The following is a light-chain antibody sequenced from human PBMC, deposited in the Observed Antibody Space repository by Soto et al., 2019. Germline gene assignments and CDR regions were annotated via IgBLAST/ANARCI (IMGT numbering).Light chain of an antibody. J-gene: IGKJ1*01. CDR2: DAS. Sequence: EIVLTQSPATLSLSPGERATLSCRASQSIGSYLAWYQQKPGQAPRLLIYDASNRATGIPARFSGSGSGTDFTLTISSLEPEDFAVYYCQLRNNWPPTWTSGQGTKVESK. CDR3: QLRNNWPPTWT. V-gene: IGKV3-11*01. CDR1: QSIGSY.